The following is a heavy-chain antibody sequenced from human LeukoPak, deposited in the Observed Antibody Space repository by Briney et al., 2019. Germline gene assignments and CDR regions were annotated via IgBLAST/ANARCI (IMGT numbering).Heavy chain of an antibody. D-gene: IGHD6-13*01. CDR2: ISSSSSYI. Sequence: GGSLRLSCAASGFTFSSYSMNWVRQAPGKGLEWVSSISSSSSYIYYADSVKGRFTISRDNAKNSLYLQMNSLRAEDTAVYYCAREAEQQLVRSWFDPWGQGTLVTVSS. V-gene: IGHV3-21*01. J-gene: IGHJ5*02. CDR3: AREAEQQLVRSWFDP. CDR1: GFTFSSYS.